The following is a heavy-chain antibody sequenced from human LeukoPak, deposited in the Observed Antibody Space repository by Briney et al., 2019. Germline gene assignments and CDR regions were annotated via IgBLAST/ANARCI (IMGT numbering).Heavy chain of an antibody. V-gene: IGHV4-59*08. CDR3: ANLNYYDSSAGAFDI. CDR1: GGSASSYY. Sequence: SETLSLTCTVSGGSASSYYWSWIRQPRGKGLEWIGYIYYSGSTNYNPSLKSRVTISVDTSKNQFSLKLSSVTAADTAVYYCANLNYYDSSAGAFDIWGQGTMVTVSS. CDR2: IYYSGST. J-gene: IGHJ3*02. D-gene: IGHD3-22*01.